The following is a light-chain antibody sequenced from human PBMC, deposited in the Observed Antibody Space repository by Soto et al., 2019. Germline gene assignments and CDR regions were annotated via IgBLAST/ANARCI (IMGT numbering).Light chain of an antibody. Sequence: DIQMTQSPSSLSASVGDRVTITCRASESIASHLNWYQQKPGKAPNLLIYAASSLQNGVPSRFRGGGSGTDFTLNNNNLQPEDIASYYCKLPCRTLTITRGHGPPLEIK. CDR3: KLPCRTLTIT. CDR2: AAS. V-gene: IGKV1-39*01. J-gene: IGKJ5*01. CDR1: ESIASH.